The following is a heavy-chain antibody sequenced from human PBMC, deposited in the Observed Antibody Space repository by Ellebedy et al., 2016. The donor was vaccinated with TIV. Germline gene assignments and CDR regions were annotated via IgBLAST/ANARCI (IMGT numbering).Heavy chain of an antibody. J-gene: IGHJ4*02. CDR3: ARDLDKSSGWYGGAAY. V-gene: IGHV3-30-3*01. CDR1: GFTFNSYA. CDR2: ISYDGNSK. D-gene: IGHD6-19*01. Sequence: GESLKISCAASGFTFNSYAMHWVRQAPGKGLEWVAVISYDGNSKYYADSVKGRFTISRDNSMTTLYLEMNSLRAEDTAVYYCARDLDKSSGWYGGAAYWGQGILVTVSS.